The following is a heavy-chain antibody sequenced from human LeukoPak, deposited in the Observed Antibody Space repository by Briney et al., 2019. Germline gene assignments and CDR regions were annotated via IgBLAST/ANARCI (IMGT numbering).Heavy chain of an antibody. CDR3: ARVRYSPDY. CDR1: GFTFSSYS. J-gene: IGHJ4*02. Sequence: GGSLRLSCAASGFTFSSYSMNWVRQAPGKGLEWVSYISSSSSTIYYADSVKGRFTISRDNAKNSLYLQMNSLRAEDTAVYYCARVRYSPDYWGQGTLVTVSS. CDR2: ISSSSSTI. D-gene: IGHD6-13*01. V-gene: IGHV3-48*01.